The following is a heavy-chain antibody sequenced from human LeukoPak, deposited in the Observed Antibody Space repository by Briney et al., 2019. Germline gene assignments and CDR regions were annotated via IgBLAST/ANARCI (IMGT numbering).Heavy chain of an antibody. Sequence: GGSLRLSCAASGFTFSSYAISWVRQAPGKWLEWVSLVTDSGGSTFYAGSVKGRFTISRDNFKSTLYLQMNSLRAEDTAIYYCATTRRDTAAAGYLRYFDYWGQGTLVTVSS. D-gene: IGHD6-13*01. CDR1: GFTFSSYA. J-gene: IGHJ4*02. CDR2: VTDSGGST. CDR3: ATTRRDTAAAGYLRYFDY. V-gene: IGHV3-23*01.